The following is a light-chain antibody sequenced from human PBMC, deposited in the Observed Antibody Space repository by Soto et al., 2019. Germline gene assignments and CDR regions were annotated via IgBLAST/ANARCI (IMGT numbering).Light chain of an antibody. CDR3: QKYNNWPQIT. V-gene: IGKV3-15*01. CDR2: RAY. Sequence: TQSQATLTLSPVPSHTLSYSSSQSVSSHLAWSQQQPGQAHRLIIQRAYTRATGIPDRFSGSASGTEFTLTISSLQSADLAVYYGQKYNNWPQITCGQGTRVEIK. CDR1: QSVSSH. J-gene: IGKJ5*01.